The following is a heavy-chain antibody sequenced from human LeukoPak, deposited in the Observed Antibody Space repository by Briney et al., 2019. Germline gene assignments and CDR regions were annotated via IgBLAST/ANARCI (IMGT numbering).Heavy chain of an antibody. D-gene: IGHD3-22*01. V-gene: IGHV3-21*01. J-gene: IGHJ4*02. CDR2: ISSSGSYI. CDR1: GFTFSSYS. CDR3: AKDMLPRYYYDSSGLFDY. Sequence: GGSLRLSCAASGFTFSSYSMNWVRQAPGKGLEWVSSISSSGSYIYYADSVRGRFTISRDNAKNSLYPQMNSLRAEDTAVYYCAKDMLPRYYYDSSGLFDYWGQGTLVTVSS.